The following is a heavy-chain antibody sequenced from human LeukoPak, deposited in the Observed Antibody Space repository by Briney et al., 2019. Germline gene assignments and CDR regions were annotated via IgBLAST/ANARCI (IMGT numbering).Heavy chain of an antibody. CDR1: GFTFSRYA. J-gene: IGHJ5*02. CDR2: ISGSGGST. CDR3: AKEPIAVADYNWFDP. V-gene: IGHV3-23*01. Sequence: PGGSLRPSCAASGFTFSRYAMSWVRQAPGKGLEWVSGISGSGGSTYYADSAKGRFTISRDNSKNTVYLQMKSLRADDTAVYYCAKEPIAVADYNWFDPWGQGTLVTVSS. D-gene: IGHD6-13*01.